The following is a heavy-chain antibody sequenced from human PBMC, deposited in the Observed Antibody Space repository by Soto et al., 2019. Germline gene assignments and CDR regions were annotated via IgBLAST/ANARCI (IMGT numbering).Heavy chain of an antibody. V-gene: IGHV3-48*02. Sequence: GGSLRLSCSASGFTFSDSPMNWVRQRPGRGLEWISNIRSDNGKTYYADSVKGRFTVSRDDAKNSLYLQMNSLRDDDTAVYYCARDLFWAFDYWGQGALVTVSS. CDR3: ARDLFWAFDY. D-gene: IGHD3-3*01. CDR2: IRSDNGKT. J-gene: IGHJ4*02. CDR1: GFTFSDSP.